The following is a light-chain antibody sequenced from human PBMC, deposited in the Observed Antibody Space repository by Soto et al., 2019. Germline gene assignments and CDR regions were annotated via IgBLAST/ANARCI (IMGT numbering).Light chain of an antibody. CDR3: NSYASSGTLV. CDR2: EVS. V-gene: IGLV2-14*01. CDR1: SSDVGGYNY. J-gene: IGLJ1*01. Sequence: SVLTQPASMSGSPGQSITLSCTGTSSDVGGYNYVSWYQQHPGKAPKLMIYEVSNRPSGVSNRFSGSKSGNTASLTISGLQAEDEADYYCNSYASSGTLVFGTGTKVTVL.